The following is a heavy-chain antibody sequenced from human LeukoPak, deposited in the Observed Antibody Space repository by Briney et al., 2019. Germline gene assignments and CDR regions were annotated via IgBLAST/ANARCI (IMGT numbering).Heavy chain of an antibody. CDR2: ISYDGSNK. J-gene: IGHJ4*02. V-gene: IGHV3-30-3*01. CDR1: GFTFSSYA. D-gene: IGHD6-13*01. CDR3: ARDNHFRSSSWYGLFDY. Sequence: GGSLRLSCAASGFTFSSYAMHWVRQAPGKGLEWVAVISYDGSNKYYADSVKGRFTISRDNSKNTLYLQMNSLRAEDTAVYYCARDNHFRSSSWYGLFDYWGQGTLVTVSS.